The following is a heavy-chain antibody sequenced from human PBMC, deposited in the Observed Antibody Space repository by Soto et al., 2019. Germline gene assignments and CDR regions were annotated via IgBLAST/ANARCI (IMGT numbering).Heavy chain of an antibody. D-gene: IGHD3-3*01. J-gene: IGHJ3*02. Sequence: QVQLQESGPGLVKPSETLSLTCTVSGGSISSYYWSWIRQPPGKGLEWIGYIYYSGSTNYNPSLKSRVTISVDTSKNQFSLKLSSVTAADTAVYYCARNLGTIFGVVDAFDTWGQGTMVTVSS. CDR1: GGSISSYY. V-gene: IGHV4-59*01. CDR2: IYYSGST. CDR3: ARNLGTIFGVVDAFDT.